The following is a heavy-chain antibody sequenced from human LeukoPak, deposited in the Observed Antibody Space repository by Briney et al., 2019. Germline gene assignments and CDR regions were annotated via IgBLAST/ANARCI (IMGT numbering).Heavy chain of an antibody. J-gene: IGHJ4*02. CDR1: GLPIADFA. Sequence: GGSLRLSCVASGLPIADFAMHWVRQAPGKGLEWVSLISGDGVSTFYANSVKGRFSISRDNSKNSLSLEMNSLRTEDTAMYYCAREGGYDPFEYWGQGTLVTVSS. CDR2: ISGDGVST. CDR3: AREGGYDPFEY. V-gene: IGHV3-43*02. D-gene: IGHD5-12*01.